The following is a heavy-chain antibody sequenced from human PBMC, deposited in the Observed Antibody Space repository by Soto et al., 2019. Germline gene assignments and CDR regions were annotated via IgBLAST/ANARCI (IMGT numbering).Heavy chain of an antibody. CDR1: GFTFSSYS. CDR3: ARDVKAAITIFGVVSPTAVDY. D-gene: IGHD3-3*01. CDR2: ISSSSSYI. V-gene: IGHV3-21*01. Sequence: NPGGSLRLSCAASGFTFSSYSMNWVRQAPGKGLEWVSSISSSSSYIYYADSVKGRFTISRDNAKNSLYLQMNSLRAEDTAVYYCARDVKAAITIFGVVSPTAVDYWGQGTLVTVSS. J-gene: IGHJ4*02.